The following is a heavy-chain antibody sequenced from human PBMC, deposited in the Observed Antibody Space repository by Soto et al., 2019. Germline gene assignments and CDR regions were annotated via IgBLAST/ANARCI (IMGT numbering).Heavy chain of an antibody. V-gene: IGHV3-23*01. CDR1: GLTFSSYA. CDR2: ISGSGGST. D-gene: IGHD2-21*02. CDR3: AKDRAAKVSLTFDT. J-gene: IGHJ5*02. Sequence: PGGSLRLSCAASGLTFSSYAMSWVRQAPGKGLEWVSAISGSGGSTYYAGSVKGRFTISRDNSKNTLYLQMNSLRAEDTAVYYCAKDRAAKVSLTFDTWGQGTLVTVSS.